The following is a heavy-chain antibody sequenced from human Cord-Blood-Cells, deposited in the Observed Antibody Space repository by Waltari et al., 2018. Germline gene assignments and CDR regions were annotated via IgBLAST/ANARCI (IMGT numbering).Heavy chain of an antibody. J-gene: IGHJ3*02. D-gene: IGHD3-16*01. CDR1: GYTFTSYA. V-gene: IGHV7-4-1*01. CDR3: GRGGDLGGEHAFDI. Sequence: QVQLVQSGSELKKPGASVKVSCKASGYTFTSYAMNWVRQAPGQGLEWMGWINTNTGNPTYAQGFTGRFVFSLDTSVSTAYLQICSLKAEDTAVYYCGRGGDLGGEHAFDIWGQGTMVTVSS. CDR2: INTNTGNP.